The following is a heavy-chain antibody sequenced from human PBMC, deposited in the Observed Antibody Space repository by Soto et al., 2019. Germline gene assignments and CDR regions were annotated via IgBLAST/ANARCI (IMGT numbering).Heavy chain of an antibody. Sequence: QVQLVQSGAEVKKPGASVKVSCKASGYTFTSYGISWVRQAPGQGLEWMGWISAYNGNTYYGQKFQRRVTMTTDTSTCTAYMELRSLSSDYTAVYYCAREDPPSLTWCQGSLATGSS. J-gene: IGHJ5*02. D-gene: IGHD2-2*01. CDR2: ISAYNGNT. V-gene: IGHV1-18*01. CDR1: GYTFTSYG. CDR3: AREDPPSLT.